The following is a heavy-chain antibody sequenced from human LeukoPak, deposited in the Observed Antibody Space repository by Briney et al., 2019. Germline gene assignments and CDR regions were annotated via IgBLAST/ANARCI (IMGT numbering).Heavy chain of an antibody. CDR1: GGSISSYY. V-gene: IGHV4-59*01. Sequence: PSETLSLTCTVSGGSISSYYWSWIRQPPGKGLEWIGYIYYSGSTNYNPSLKSRVTIPVDTSKNQFSLKLSSVTAADTAVYYCARMTTVTYYFDYWGQGTLVTVSS. D-gene: IGHD4-17*01. J-gene: IGHJ4*02. CDR3: ARMTTVTYYFDY. CDR2: IYYSGST.